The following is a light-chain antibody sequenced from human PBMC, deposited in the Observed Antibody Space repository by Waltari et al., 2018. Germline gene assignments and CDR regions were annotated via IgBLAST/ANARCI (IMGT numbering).Light chain of an antibody. CDR3: QQRSNWPRT. J-gene: IGKJ4*01. CDR1: QGKSRY. CDR2: DAS. V-gene: IGKV3-11*01. Sequence: SYKARQGKSRYLACYEQRPGQAPRLLRYDASNRATGIPVRFSGSESGTDFTLTISSLEPEDFAVYGGQQRSNWPRTFGGGTKVEMK.